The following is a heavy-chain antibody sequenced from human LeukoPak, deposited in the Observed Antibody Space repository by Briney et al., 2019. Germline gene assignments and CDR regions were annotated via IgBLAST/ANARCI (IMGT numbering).Heavy chain of an antibody. CDR3: TTVGRYFDWLSLIDY. Sequence: GGSLRLSCAASGFTFSNAWMSWVRQAPGKGLEWVGRIKSKTDGGTTDYAAPVKGRFTHSRDDSKNTLYLQMNSLKTEDTAVYYCTTVGRYFDWLSLIDYWGQGTLVTVSS. J-gene: IGHJ4*02. V-gene: IGHV3-15*01. D-gene: IGHD3-9*01. CDR1: GFTFSNAW. CDR2: IKSKTDGGTT.